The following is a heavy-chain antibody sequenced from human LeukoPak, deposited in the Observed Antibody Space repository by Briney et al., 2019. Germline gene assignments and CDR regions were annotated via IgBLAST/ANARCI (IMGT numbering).Heavy chain of an antibody. Sequence: PSETLSLTCAVYGGSFSGYYWSWIRQPPGKGLEWIGEINHSGSTNYNPSLKSRVTISVDTSKNQFSLKLSSVTAADTAVYYCARATTLIDYWGQGTLVTVSS. CDR2: INHSGST. D-gene: IGHD4-11*01. CDR1: GGSFSGYY. V-gene: IGHV4-34*01. J-gene: IGHJ4*02. CDR3: ARATTLIDY.